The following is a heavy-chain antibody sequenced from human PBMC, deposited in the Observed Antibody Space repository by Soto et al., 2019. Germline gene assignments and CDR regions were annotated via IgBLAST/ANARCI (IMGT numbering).Heavy chain of an antibody. Sequence: ASVKVSCKASGYTFTSYSIRWVRQAPGQRLEWMGWINTDNGNTEYSQNFQGRVSISRDGSAGTAFMELSSLTSEDTAVYYCARDGYLGSGHYNYFDFWGQGTLVTVSS. V-gene: IGHV1-3*04. CDR1: GYTFTSYS. J-gene: IGHJ4*02. CDR2: INTDNGNT. CDR3: ARDGYLGSGHYNYFDF. D-gene: IGHD3-10*01.